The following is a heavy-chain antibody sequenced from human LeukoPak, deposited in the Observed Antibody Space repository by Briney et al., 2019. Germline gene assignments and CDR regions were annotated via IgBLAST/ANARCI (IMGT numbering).Heavy chain of an antibody. Sequence: GGSLRLSCVASGFTFSSYWMSWVRQAPGKGLEWVANIKQDGSEKYDVDSVKGRFTISRDNAKNSLYLQMNSLRAEDTAVYYCARDLEMATTFDYWGQGTLVTVSS. D-gene: IGHD5-24*01. CDR1: GFTFSSYW. V-gene: IGHV3-7*01. CDR3: ARDLEMATTFDY. CDR2: IKQDGSEK. J-gene: IGHJ4*02.